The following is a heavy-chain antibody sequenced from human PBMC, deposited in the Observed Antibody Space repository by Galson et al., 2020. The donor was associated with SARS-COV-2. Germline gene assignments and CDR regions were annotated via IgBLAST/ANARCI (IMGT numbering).Heavy chain of an antibody. D-gene: IGHD3-16*01. CDR1: GFTVSTNY. CDR2: LQSGGTT. CDR3: ARIPRSPGYYYYYMDV. Sequence: QLGESLKISCAASGFTVSTNYMSWVRQAPGKGLEWVSLLQSGGTTYYADSVKGRFTISRDDSKNTLYFQMNSLRADDPAVYYCARIPRSPGYYYYYMDVWGEGTTVIISS. V-gene: IGHV3-66*02. J-gene: IGHJ6*03.